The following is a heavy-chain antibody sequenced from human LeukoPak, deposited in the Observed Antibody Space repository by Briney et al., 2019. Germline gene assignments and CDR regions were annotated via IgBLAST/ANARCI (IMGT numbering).Heavy chain of an antibody. J-gene: IGHJ4*02. D-gene: IGHD3-10*01. CDR3: ARTPSVYYGSGNYFDY. Sequence: PGGSLRLSCAASGFTFSSYGMHWVRQAPGKGLEWVTIIWSDGSNKNYADSVKGRFTISRDNSKNTLYLQMNSLRAEDTAVYYCARTPSVYYGSGNYFDYWGQGTLVTVSS. CDR1: GFTFSSYG. V-gene: IGHV3-33*01. CDR2: IWSDGSNK.